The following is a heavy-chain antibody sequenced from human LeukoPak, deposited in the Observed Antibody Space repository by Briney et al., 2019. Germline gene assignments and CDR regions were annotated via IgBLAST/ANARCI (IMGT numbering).Heavy chain of an antibody. Sequence: ASVKVSCKASGYTFTNYYIHLVRQAPGQGLEWMGIINPSGGSTAYAQKFQGRVTMTSDTSTSTVYMELSSLRSEDTAVYYCARDEGGDYGDYSPYFDYWGQGTLVTVSS. J-gene: IGHJ4*02. CDR3: ARDEGGDYGDYSPYFDY. CDR2: INPSGGST. V-gene: IGHV1-46*01. CDR1: GYTFTNYY. D-gene: IGHD4-17*01.